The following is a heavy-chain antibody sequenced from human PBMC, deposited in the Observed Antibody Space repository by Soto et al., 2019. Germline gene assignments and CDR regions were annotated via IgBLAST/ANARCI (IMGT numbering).Heavy chain of an antibody. CDR2: IIPILGIA. V-gene: IGHV1-69*08. J-gene: IGHJ5*02. D-gene: IGHD5-18*01. CDR3: ARDRIQLWYGWFDP. Sequence: QVQLVQSGAEVKKPGSSVKVSCKASGGTFSSYTISWVRQAPGQGLEWMGRIIPILGIANYAQKFQGRVTITADKSTSTAYMELSSLRSEDRAVYYCARDRIQLWYGWFDPWGQGTLVTVSS. CDR1: GGTFSSYT.